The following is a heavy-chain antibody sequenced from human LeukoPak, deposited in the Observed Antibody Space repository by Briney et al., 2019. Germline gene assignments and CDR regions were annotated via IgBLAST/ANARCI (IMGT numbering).Heavy chain of an antibody. CDR2: IWSDGSNK. D-gene: IGHD2-21*02. V-gene: IGHV3-33*06. CDR3: AKSSCRGDCYSDY. CDR1: GFTFINYG. J-gene: IGHJ4*02. Sequence: PGTSLRLSCAPSGFTFINYGMHWVRQAPGKGQEWVALIWSDGSNKYYADSVKGRFTISRDNSKNTLYLQMSSLRAEDTAVYYCAKSSCRGDCYSDYWGQGTLVTVSP.